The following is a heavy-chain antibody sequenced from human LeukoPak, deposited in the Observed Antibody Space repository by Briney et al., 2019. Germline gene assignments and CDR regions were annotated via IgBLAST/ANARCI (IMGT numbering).Heavy chain of an antibody. CDR2: FDPEDGET. Sequence: ASVKVSCKVSGYTLTELSMHWVRPAPGKGRDWMGGFDPEDGETIYAQKFQGRVTMTDDTSTDTAYMALSSLRSEDTAVYYCATALTITMVRGVIQSFDYWGQGTLVTVSS. J-gene: IGHJ4*02. CDR1: GYTLTELS. V-gene: IGHV1-24*01. CDR3: ATALTITMVRGVIQSFDY. D-gene: IGHD3-10*01.